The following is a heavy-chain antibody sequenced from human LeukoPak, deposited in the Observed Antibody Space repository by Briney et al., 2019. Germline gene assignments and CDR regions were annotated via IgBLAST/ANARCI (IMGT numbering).Heavy chain of an antibody. Sequence: PGGSLRLSCAASGFTFSNYEMNWVRQAPGKGLEWVSFISSCGTLIYYADSVKGRFTISRDDAKSSLFLHMNSLRADDTAVYYCARVGGLGWHFDYWGQGTLVNVFS. CDR3: ARVGGLGWHFDY. D-gene: IGHD6-19*01. V-gene: IGHV3-48*03. CDR1: GFTFSNYE. J-gene: IGHJ4*02. CDR2: ISSCGTLI.